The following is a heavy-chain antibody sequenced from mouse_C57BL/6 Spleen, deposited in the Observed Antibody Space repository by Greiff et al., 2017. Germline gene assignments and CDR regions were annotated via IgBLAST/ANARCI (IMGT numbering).Heavy chain of an antibody. Sequence: QVQLQQPGAELVRPGTSVKLSCKASGYTFTSDWMHWVKQRPGQGLEWIGVIDPSDSYTNYNQKFKGKAKLTVDTSSSTAYMQLSSLTSEDSAVYYCARGYSYAMDYWGQGTSVTVSS. D-gene: IGHD2-3*01. J-gene: IGHJ4*01. CDR1: GYTFTSDW. V-gene: IGHV1-59*01. CDR3: ARGYSYAMDY. CDR2: IDPSDSYT.